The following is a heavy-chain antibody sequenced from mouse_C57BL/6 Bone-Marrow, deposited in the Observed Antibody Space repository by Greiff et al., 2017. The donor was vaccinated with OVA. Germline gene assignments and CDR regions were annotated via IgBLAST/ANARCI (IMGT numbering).Heavy chain of an antibody. CDR1: GYTFTDYY. V-gene: IGHV1-26*01. D-gene: IGHD2-3*01. Sequence: EVQLQQSGPELVKPGASVKISCKASGYTFTDYYMNWVKQSHGKSLEWIGDINPNNGGTSYNQKFKGKATLTVDKSSSTAYMELRSLTSEDSAVYYCARLYDGYPSYWYFEVWGTGTTVTVSS. CDR3: ARLYDGYPSYWYFEV. J-gene: IGHJ1*03. CDR2: INPNNGGT.